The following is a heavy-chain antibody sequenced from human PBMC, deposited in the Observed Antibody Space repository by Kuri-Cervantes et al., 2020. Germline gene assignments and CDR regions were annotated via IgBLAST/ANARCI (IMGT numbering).Heavy chain of an antibody. Sequence: GSLRLSCAVSGGSISSSNWWSWVRQPPGKGLEWIGEIYHSGSTNYNPSLKSRVTISVDKSKNQFSLKLSSVTAADTAVYYCARERDYYDSSGYNWIDPWGQGTLVTVSS. J-gene: IGHJ5*02. D-gene: IGHD3-22*01. CDR3: ARERDYYDSSGYNWIDP. CDR2: IYHSGST. CDR1: GGSISSSNW. V-gene: IGHV4-4*02.